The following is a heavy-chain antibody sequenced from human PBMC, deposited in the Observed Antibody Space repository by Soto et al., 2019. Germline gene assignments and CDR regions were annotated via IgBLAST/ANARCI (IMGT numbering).Heavy chain of an antibody. J-gene: IGHJ5*02. CDR1: GDSLSGGTKY. V-gene: IGHV4-61*01. CDR3: AGDWGPYWFDP. Sequence: SETLSLTCTVSGDSLSGGTKYWNWVRQPPGKDLEWIGYIYHGGTTKYNPSLKSRVTISQDTSKNQFSLEIHSVVPSDTAVYYCAGDWGPYWFDPWGQGILVTVSS. D-gene: IGHD3-16*01. CDR2: IYHGGTT.